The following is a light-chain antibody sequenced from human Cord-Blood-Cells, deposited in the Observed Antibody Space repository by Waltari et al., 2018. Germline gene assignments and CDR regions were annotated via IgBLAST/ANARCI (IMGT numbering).Light chain of an antibody. CDR1: SSDVGGYYY. J-gene: IGLJ1*01. V-gene: IGLV2-14*01. CDR2: EVS. Sequence: QSALTQPASVSGSPGQSITISCTGTSSDVGGYYYVSLYQQHPGKAPKLMIYEVSNRPSGVSNRFSGSKSGNTASLTISGLQAEDEADYYCSSYTSSSTYVFGTGTKVTVL. CDR3: SSYTSSSTYV.